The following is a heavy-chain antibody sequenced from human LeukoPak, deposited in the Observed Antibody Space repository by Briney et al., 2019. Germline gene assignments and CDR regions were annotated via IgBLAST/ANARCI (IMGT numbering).Heavy chain of an antibody. CDR2: ISYDGSNK. J-gene: IGHJ4*02. CDR1: GFTFSSYA. CDR3: ARDKDDSSGWYLDY. D-gene: IGHD6-19*01. Sequence: GGSLRLSCAASGFTFSSYAMHWVRQAPGKGLEWVAVISYDGSNKYYADSVKGRFTISRDNSKNTLYLQMNSLRAGDTAVYYCARDKDDSSGWYLDYWGQGTLVTVSS. V-gene: IGHV3-30*04.